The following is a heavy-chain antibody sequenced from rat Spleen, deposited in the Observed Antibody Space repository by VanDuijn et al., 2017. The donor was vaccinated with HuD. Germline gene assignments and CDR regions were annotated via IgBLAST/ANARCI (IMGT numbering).Heavy chain of an antibody. CDR2: ISYDGGST. Sequence: EVQLVESGGGLVQPGRSMKLSCAASGFTFSNYGMAWVRQAPKKGLEWVAYISYDGGSTYYRDSVKGRFTISRDNAKSTLYLQMDSLRSEDTATYYCARERITTVGGYFDYWGQGASVTVSS. V-gene: IGHV5-25*01. D-gene: IGHD1-1*01. CDR1: GFTFSNYG. CDR3: ARERITTVGGYFDY. J-gene: IGHJ4*01.